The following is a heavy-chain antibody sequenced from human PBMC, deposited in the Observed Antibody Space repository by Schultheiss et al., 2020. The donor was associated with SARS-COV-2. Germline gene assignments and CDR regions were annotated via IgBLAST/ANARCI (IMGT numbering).Heavy chain of an antibody. Sequence: SETLSLTCAVSGGSISSGGYYWSWIRQHPGKGLEWIGYIYYSGSTYYNPSLKSRVTISVDTSKNQFSLKLSSVTAADTAVYYCARDRVTIDYYYYYGMDVWGQGTTVTVS. CDR2: IYYSGST. D-gene: IGHD4-23*01. J-gene: IGHJ6*02. CDR3: ARDRVTIDYYYYYGMDV. V-gene: IGHV4-31*11. CDR1: GGSISSGGYY.